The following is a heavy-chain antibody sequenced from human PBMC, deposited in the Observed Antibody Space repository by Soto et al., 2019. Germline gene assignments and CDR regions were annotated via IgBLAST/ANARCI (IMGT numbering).Heavy chain of an antibody. CDR3: ASGSEEMATIQYYYYGMDV. J-gene: IGHJ6*02. V-gene: IGHV1-69*01. CDR1: GGTFSSYA. Sequence: QVQLVQSGAEVKKPGSSVKVSCKASGGTFSSYAISWVRQAPGQGLEWMGGIIPIFGTANYAQKFQGRVTITADESTSTAYMELSSLRSEDTAVYYCASGSEEMATIQYYYYGMDVWGQGTTVTVSS. CDR2: IIPIFGTA. D-gene: IGHD5-12*01.